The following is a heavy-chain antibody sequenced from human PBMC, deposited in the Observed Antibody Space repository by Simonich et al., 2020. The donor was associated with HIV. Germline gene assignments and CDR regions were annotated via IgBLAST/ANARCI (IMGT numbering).Heavy chain of an antibody. D-gene: IGHD6-19*01. V-gene: IGHV1-2*02. J-gene: IGHJ1*01. CDR1: GYNFTGYY. Sequence: QVQLVQSGAEVKKPGASVKVFCKASGYNFTGYYLHWVRQAPGQGLEWMGWINPNSGDTKSAQHCQGRVTMTRDTSISTAYMELSRLTSDDTAIFYCARAGVRQWLVQYLQHWGQGTLVSVSS. CDR3: ARAGVRQWLVQYLQH. CDR2: INPNSGDT.